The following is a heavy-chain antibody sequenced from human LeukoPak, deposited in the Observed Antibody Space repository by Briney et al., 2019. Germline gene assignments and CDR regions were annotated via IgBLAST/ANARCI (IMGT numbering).Heavy chain of an antibody. J-gene: IGHJ4*02. V-gene: IGHV1-46*01. CDR2: INPSGGST. CDR1: GYTFTSYY. CDR3: ARGHPVTYCSSTSCYADFDY. Sequence: ASVKVSCKASGYTFTSYYMHWVRQAPGQGLEWMGIINPSGGSTSYAQKFQGRVTMTRDTSISTAYMELSRLRSDDTAVYYCARGHPVTYCSSTSCYADFDYWGQGTLVTVSS. D-gene: IGHD2-2*01.